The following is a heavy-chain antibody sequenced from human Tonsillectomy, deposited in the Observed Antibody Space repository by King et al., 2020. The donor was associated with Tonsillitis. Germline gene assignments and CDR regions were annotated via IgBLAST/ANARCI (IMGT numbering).Heavy chain of an antibody. CDR2: ISSRRSTI. CDR3: ARDPGIYDSLREFDY. D-gene: IGHD3-22*01. Sequence: VQLVESGGGLVQPGGSLRLSCAASGFTFSSYSMNWVRQAPGKGREWGSYISSRRSTIYYGDSVKGRCTISRDNAKNSLYLQMNSLRAEDTDVYYFARDPGIYDSLREFDYWGQGTLVTVSS. V-gene: IGHV3-48*01. CDR1: GFTFSSYS. J-gene: IGHJ4*02.